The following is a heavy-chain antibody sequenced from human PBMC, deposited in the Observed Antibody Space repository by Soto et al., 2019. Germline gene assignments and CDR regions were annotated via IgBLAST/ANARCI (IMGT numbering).Heavy chain of an antibody. CDR3: AKGASGSGSCYSADDY. CDR1: GFTLSSYA. J-gene: IGHJ4*02. V-gene: IGHV3-23*01. D-gene: IGHD3-10*01. CDR2: ISNTGGST. Sequence: EVQLLESGGGLVQPGGSLRLSCAASGFTLSSYAMSWVRQAPGKGLEWLSVISNTGGSTYYADSVKGRFTISRDNSKNTLYLQMNSLRAEDTAVYYCAKGASGSGSCYSADDYWGQGTLVTVSS.